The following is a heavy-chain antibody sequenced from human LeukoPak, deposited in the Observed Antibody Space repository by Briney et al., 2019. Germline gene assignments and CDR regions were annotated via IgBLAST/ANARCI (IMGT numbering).Heavy chain of an antibody. D-gene: IGHD6-19*01. Sequence: GESLKISCKGSGYTFTNYWIGWVRHMPGKGLEWMGIIYPGDSDTRYSPSFQGQVTISADKSINTAYLQWSSLKASDTAMYYCARRSSGWYQDYWGQGTLVTVSS. CDR1: GYTFTNYW. CDR3: ARRSSGWYQDY. J-gene: IGHJ4*02. CDR2: IYPGDSDT. V-gene: IGHV5-51*01.